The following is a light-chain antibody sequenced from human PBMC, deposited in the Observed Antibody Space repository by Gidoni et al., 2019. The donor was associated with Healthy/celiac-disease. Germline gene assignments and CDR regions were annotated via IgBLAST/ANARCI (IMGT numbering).Light chain of an antibody. CDR2: GAS. CDR1: QSVSSSY. Sequence: EMVLTKSPGTLSLSPGERATLSCRASQSVSSSYLAWYQQKPGQAPRLLIYGASSRATGIPDRFSGSGSGTDFTLTISRLEPEDFAVYYCQQYGSSWTFGQGTKVEIK. V-gene: IGKV3-20*01. J-gene: IGKJ1*01. CDR3: QQYGSSWT.